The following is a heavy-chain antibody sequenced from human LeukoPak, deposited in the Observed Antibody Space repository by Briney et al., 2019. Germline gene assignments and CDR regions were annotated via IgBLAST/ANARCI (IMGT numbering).Heavy chain of an antibody. J-gene: IGHJ4*02. V-gene: IGHV3-64*01. CDR2: ITSDGSST. D-gene: IGHD6-19*01. CDR3: ARVVGYGSGWYYEY. Sequence: GGSLRLSCAASGFTFSTCAMHWVRQAPGKGLEYISAITSDGSSTYYANSVRGRFTISRDNSENTLYLQMGSLRAEDMAVYYCARVVGYGSGWYYEYWGQGSLVTVSS. CDR1: GFTFSTCA.